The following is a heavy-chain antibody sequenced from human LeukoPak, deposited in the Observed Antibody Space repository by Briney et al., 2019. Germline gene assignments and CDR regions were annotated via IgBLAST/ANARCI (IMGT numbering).Heavy chain of an antibody. J-gene: IGHJ3*01. CDR3: GKDPNGDYVGAFDF. CDR2: IRGTGGTT. V-gene: IGHV3-23*01. CDR1: GFTFSDYV. D-gene: IGHD4-17*01. Sequence: GGSLRLSCAASGFTFSDYVLIWVRQAPGKGLEWTSAIRGTGGTTYYADSVKDRCTISRDNSRNTVYLQMNSLRAEDTALYFCGKDPNGDYVGAFDFWGPGTMVTVSS.